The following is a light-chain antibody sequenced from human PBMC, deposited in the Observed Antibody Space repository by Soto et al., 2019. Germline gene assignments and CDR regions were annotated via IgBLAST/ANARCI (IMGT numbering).Light chain of an antibody. V-gene: IGKV3-11*01. CDR3: QQRSSWPPGYT. CDR2: DAS. CDR1: QSVSSY. Sequence: EIVLTQSPATLSLSPGERATLSCRASQSVSSYLAWYQQKPGQAPRLLIYDASSRATGIPARFSGSGSGTXFTXTXXSLXXEXXAVXYCQQRSSWPPGYTFGQGTKLEIK. J-gene: IGKJ2*01.